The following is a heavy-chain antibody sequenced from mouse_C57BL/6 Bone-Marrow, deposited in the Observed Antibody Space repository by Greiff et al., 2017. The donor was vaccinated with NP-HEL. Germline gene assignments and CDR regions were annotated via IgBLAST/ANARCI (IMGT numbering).Heavy chain of an antibody. CDR3: ARGVTTVVAPLDY. Sequence: QVQLQQPGAELVKPGASVKMSCKASGYTFPSYWITWVQQTPGHGLEWIGDIYPGSGSTNYNEKFKSKATLTVDNSSSTAYMQLSSLTSEDSAVYYCARGVTTVVAPLDYWGQGTSVTVSS. J-gene: IGHJ4*01. CDR1: GYTFPSYW. D-gene: IGHD1-1*01. V-gene: IGHV1-55*01. CDR2: IYPGSGST.